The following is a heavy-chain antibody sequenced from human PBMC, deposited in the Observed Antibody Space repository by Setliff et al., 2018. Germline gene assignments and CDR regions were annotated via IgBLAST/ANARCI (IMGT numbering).Heavy chain of an antibody. CDR2: IIPIFGTA. D-gene: IGHD3-3*01. J-gene: IGHJ6*03. CDR3: ARGRHLPWSGYPYYYMDV. CDR1: GGTFSSYA. Sequence: GASVKVSCKASGGTFSSYAISWVRQAPGQGLEWMGRIIPIFGTANYAQKFQGRVTITADKSTSTAYMELSSLRSEDTAVYYCARGRHLPWSGYPYYYMDVWGKGTTVTVSS. V-gene: IGHV1-69*06.